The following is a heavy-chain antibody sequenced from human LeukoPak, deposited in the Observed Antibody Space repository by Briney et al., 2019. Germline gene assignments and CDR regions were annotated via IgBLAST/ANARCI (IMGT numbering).Heavy chain of an antibody. CDR1: GYTFTSYG. D-gene: IGHD6-13*01. CDR3: ARDLGQQLVLGY. Sequence: ATVKVPCKASGYTFTSYGISWVRQTPGQGLEWMGWISAYNGNTNYAQKLQGRVTMTTDTSTSTAYMGLRSLRSEDTAVYYCARDLGQQLVLGYWGQGTLVTVSS. V-gene: IGHV1-18*01. J-gene: IGHJ4*02. CDR2: ISAYNGNT.